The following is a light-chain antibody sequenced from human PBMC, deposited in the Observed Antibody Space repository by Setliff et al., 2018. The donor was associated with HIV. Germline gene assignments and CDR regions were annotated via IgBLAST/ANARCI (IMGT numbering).Light chain of an antibody. CDR1: SSDIGGYNY. CDR2: EVT. Sequence: QSALTQPASVSGSPGQSITISCTGTSSDIGGYNYVSWYQQHPGKAPKLMIFEVTKRPSGVSNRFSGSRSGNTASLTISGLQAEDEADYYCCSYAGSYTFYVFGTGTKVTVL. CDR3: CSYAGSYTFYV. J-gene: IGLJ1*01. V-gene: IGLV2-23*02.